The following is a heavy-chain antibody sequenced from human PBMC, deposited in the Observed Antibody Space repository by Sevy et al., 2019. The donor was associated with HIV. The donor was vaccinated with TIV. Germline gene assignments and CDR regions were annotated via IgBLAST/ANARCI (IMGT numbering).Heavy chain of an antibody. V-gene: IGHV3-23*01. D-gene: IGHD3-10*01. Sequence: GGSLRLSCAASGFTFSSYAMSWVRQAPGKGLEWVSAISGSGGSTYYAHSVKGRFTISRGNSKNTLYLQMNSLRAEDTAVYYCAKEQRITMVRGSPYYGMDVWGQGTTVTLSS. J-gene: IGHJ6*02. CDR2: ISGSGGST. CDR1: GFTFSSYA. CDR3: AKEQRITMVRGSPYYGMDV.